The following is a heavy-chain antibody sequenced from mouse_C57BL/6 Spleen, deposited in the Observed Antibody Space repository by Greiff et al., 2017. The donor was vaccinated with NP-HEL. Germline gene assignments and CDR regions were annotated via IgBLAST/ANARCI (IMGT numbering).Heavy chain of an antibody. CDR3: ARHEGTVDY. V-gene: IGHV5-6*01. CDR1: GFTFSSYG. D-gene: IGHD1-1*01. CDR2: ISSGGSYT. J-gene: IGHJ2*01. Sequence: EVKLVESGGDLVKPGGSLKLSCAASGFTFSSYGMSWVRQTPDKRLEWVATISSGGSYTYYPDSVKGRFTISRDNAKNTLYLKMSSLKSEDTAMYYCARHEGTVDYWGQGTTLTVSS.